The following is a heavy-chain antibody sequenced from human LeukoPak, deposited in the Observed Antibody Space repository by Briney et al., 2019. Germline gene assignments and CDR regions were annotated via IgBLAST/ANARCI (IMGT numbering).Heavy chain of an antibody. CDR3: ARVGDWNDLVY. J-gene: IGHJ4*02. CDR2: ISYTVTS. CDR1: GGSISTYY. D-gene: IGHD1-1*01. Sequence: KPSAPLSLTCTVAGGSISTYYWSGSRQPPGKGLEGIGYISYTVTSNYNPSLKSRVTISVDTSKNQFSLKLSSVTAADTAVYYCARVGDWNDLVYWGQGTLVTVSS. V-gene: IGHV4-59*01.